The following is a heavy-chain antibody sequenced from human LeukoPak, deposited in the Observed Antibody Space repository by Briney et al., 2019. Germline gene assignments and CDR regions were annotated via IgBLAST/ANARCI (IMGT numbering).Heavy chain of an antibody. J-gene: IGHJ4*02. CDR3: ARDSTFDY. Sequence: SETLSLTCSVSGVSVTSHYWSWIRQPPGKGLEWIGYIYHSGDSKYSPSLKSRVTISLDTSNKHVSLKLTSVTAADTAVYYCARDSTFDYWGQGTLVTVSS. CDR2: IYHSGDS. V-gene: IGHV4-59*02. D-gene: IGHD2-2*01. CDR1: GVSVTSHY.